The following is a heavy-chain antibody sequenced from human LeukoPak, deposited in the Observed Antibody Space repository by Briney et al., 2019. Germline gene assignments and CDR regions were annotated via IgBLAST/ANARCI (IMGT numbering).Heavy chain of an antibody. D-gene: IGHD6-19*01. J-gene: IGHJ4*02. CDR1: GFTFNIYG. Sequence: QAGGSLRLSCAASGFTFNIYGMSWVRQAPGKGLEWVSAISGSGGSTYYADSVKGRFTISRDNSKNTLYLQMNSLRAEDTAVYYCAKVYGYSSGLPFDYWGQGTLVTVSP. CDR2: ISGSGGST. V-gene: IGHV3-23*01. CDR3: AKVYGYSSGLPFDY.